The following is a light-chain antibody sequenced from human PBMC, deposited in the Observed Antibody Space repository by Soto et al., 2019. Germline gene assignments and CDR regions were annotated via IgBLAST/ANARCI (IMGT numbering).Light chain of an antibody. Sequence: VRTHPASRSGAAGERGTISCTGSSCNIGAAYDVHWYQHLPGTAPKLLIYGNNNRPSGVPDRFSGSKSGTSASLAITGLQAGDEADYYCQSYDSSLRSYVFGTGTKFTV. CDR3: QSYDSSLRSYV. CDR2: GNN. CDR1: SCNIGAAYD. J-gene: IGLJ1*01. V-gene: IGLV1-40*01.